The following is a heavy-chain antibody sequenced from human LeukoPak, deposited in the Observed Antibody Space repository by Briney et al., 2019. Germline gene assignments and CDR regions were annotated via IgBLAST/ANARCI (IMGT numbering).Heavy chain of an antibody. D-gene: IGHD3-10*01. CDR3: ARDLAIVGFGEFFHYYYGMDV. V-gene: IGHV3-33*01. Sequence: GXXWXRXXXXXXXXXXAXIWXXXXXKYYADSVKGRFTISRDNSKNTLYLEMNSLRVEDTAVHYCARDLAIVGFGEFFHYYYGMDVWGQGATVTVSS. CDR1: G. J-gene: IGHJ6*02. CDR2: IWXXXXXK.